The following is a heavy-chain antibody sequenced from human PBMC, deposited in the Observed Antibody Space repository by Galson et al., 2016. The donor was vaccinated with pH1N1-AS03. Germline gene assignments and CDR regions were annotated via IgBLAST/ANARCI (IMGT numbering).Heavy chain of an antibody. D-gene: IGHD4-23*01. CDR1: GLSVAKNY. J-gene: IGHJ4*02. CDR3: AREPSWELGNYFDY. V-gene: IGHV3-53*01. Sequence: SLRLSCAVSGLSVAKNYMSWVRQAPGKGLEWVSSIYTGGDTFYTDSVRGRFTISRDDSKNTLYLQMNSLRAADTAMYYCAREPSWELGNYFDYWGQGTLVTLSS. CDR2: IYTGGDT.